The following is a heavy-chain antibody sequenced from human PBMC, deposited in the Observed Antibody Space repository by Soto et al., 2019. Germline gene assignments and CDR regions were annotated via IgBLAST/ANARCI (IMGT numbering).Heavy chain of an antibody. V-gene: IGHV5-51*01. CDR3: ARHNIILGYCTNGVCSINNWFDP. D-gene: IGHD2-8*01. J-gene: IGHJ5*02. CDR2: IYPGDSDT. Sequence: EVQLVQSGAEVKKPGESLKISCKGSGYSFTSYWIGWVRQMPGKGLEWMGIIYPGDSDTRYSPSFQGQVTISADKSISTAYLQWSSLKASDTAMYYCARHNIILGYCTNGVCSINNWFDPWGQGTLVTVSS. CDR1: GYSFTSYW.